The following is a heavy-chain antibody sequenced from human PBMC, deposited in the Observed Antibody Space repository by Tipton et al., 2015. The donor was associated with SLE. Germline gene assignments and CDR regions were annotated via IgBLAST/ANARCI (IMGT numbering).Heavy chain of an antibody. CDR1: GGSISSDY. CDR2: IYYTGTT. D-gene: IGHD3-22*01. J-gene: IGHJ6*02. V-gene: IGHV4-59*08. CDR3: ARVPFDYSDSSGYYYGIDV. Sequence: TLSLTCTVSGGSISSDYWNWIRQPPGKGLEWVGYIYYTGTTNYSPSLKSRVTISIDTSKRQFSLNLSSVTAADTAVHYCARVPFDYSDSSGYYYGIDVWGQGTTVTVSS.